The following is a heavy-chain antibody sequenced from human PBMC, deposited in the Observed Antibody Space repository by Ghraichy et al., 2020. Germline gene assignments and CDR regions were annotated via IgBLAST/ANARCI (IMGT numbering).Heavy chain of an antibody. D-gene: IGHD3-22*01. J-gene: IGHJ4*02. Sequence: ESLRLSCAASGFIFSSYSMNWVRQAPGKGLEWVSSISSGSSYIYYADSVKGRFTISRDNAQNSLYLQMNSLRAEDTAVYYCAKPFSRADLSGYSDYWGQGTLVTVSS. CDR2: ISSGSSYI. V-gene: IGHV3-21*01. CDR1: GFIFSSYS. CDR3: AKPFSRADLSGYSDY.